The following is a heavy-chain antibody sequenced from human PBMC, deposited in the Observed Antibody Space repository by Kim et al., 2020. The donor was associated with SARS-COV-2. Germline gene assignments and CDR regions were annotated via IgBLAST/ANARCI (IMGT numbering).Heavy chain of an antibody. D-gene: IGHD5-18*01. Sequence: SNTGSADAGKGRFTISRDNAKNTLYLQMNSLRAEDTAIYYCARAYTAPDYWGQGTLVTVSS. J-gene: IGHJ4*02. CDR3: ARAYTAPDY. V-gene: IGHV3-74*01. CDR2: SNT.